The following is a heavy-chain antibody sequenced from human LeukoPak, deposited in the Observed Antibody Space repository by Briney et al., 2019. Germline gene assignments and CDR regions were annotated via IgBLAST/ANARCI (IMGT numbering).Heavy chain of an antibody. V-gene: IGHV1-18*04. J-gene: IGHJ4*02. CDR1: GFTFTSYG. Sequence: ASVKVSCKASGFTFTSYGFTWVRQAPGQGLEWMGWISAYNGHTNYAQKLQGRVTMTTDTSTSTVYMEVRSLRYDDTAVYYCARGGYSGPEATDYWGQGTLVTVPS. CDR3: ARGGYSGPEATDY. D-gene: IGHD5-12*01. CDR2: ISAYNGHT.